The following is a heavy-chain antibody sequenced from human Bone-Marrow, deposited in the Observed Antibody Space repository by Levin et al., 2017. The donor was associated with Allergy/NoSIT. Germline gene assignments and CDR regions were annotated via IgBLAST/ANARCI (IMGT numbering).Heavy chain of an antibody. V-gene: IGHV1-2*02. J-gene: IGHJ4*02. CDR3: ARSLQAGRGLNNFFDH. CDR2: INPFSGGT. Sequence: PVASVKVSCKASGYIFSDYFIHWLRQAPGEGLEWMGWINPFSGGTNFAQKFQGRLTMTRDTSISTAYMELSSLTSDDTAAYYCARSLQAGRGLNNFFDHWGQGALVTVSS. D-gene: IGHD3-10*01. CDR1: GYIFSDYF.